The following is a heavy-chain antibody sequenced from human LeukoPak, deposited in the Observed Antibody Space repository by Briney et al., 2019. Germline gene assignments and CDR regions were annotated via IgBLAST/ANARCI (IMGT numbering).Heavy chain of an antibody. CDR1: GGSITSYY. CDR2: IHTSEST. V-gene: IGHV4-4*07. J-gene: IGHJ4*02. D-gene: IGHD6-6*01. CDR3: AREFSGTSIAARVFDS. Sequence: PSETLSLTCTVSGGSITSYYWSYIRQPAGKGLEWIGRIHTSESTNYNPSLKSRVTMSVDTSKNQFSLKLSSVTAADTAIYYCAREFSGTSIAARVFDSWGQGTLVTVSS.